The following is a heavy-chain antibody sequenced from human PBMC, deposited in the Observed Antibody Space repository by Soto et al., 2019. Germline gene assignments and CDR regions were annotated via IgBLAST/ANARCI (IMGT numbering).Heavy chain of an antibody. CDR2: ISAYNGNT. V-gene: IGHV1-18*04. CDR3: ARGLTGTISYYYYYGMDV. CDR1: GYTFTSYG. Sequence: QVQLVQSGAEVKKPGASVKVSCKASGYTFTSYGISWVRQAPGQGLGWMGWISAYNGNTNYAQKLQGRVTMTTDTSTSTAYMELRSLRSDDTAAYYCARGLTGTISYYYYYGMDVWGQGTTVTVS. D-gene: IGHD1-20*01. J-gene: IGHJ6*02.